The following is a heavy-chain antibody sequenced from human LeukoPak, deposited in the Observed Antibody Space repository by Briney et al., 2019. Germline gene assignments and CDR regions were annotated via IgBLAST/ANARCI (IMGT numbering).Heavy chain of an antibody. V-gene: IGHV6-1*01. D-gene: IGHD1-14*01. CDR1: GDSVSSNSVA. J-gene: IGHJ4*02. Sequence: SQTLSLTCAISGDSVSSNSVAWNWIRQSPSRGLEWLGRTYYGSKWYNDYAVSVKSRTTINPDTSKNQFSLELSSVTPEDTAVYYCARALTRDRKYFDYWGQGTLVTVSS. CDR3: ARALTRDRKYFDY. CDR2: TYYGSKWYN.